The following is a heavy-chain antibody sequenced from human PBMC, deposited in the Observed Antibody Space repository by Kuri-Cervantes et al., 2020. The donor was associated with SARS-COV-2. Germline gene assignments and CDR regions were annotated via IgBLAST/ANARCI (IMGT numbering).Heavy chain of an antibody. Sequence: GGSLRLSCAASGFTFSNAWMNWVRQAPGKGLEWVGRIKSKTDGRTTDYAAPVKGRFTISRDDSKNTLYLQMNSLKTEDTAVYYCTTVLVFGWFDPWGQGTLVTVSS. J-gene: IGHJ5*02. V-gene: IGHV3-15*07. CDR1: GFTFSNAW. D-gene: IGHD3-16*01. CDR2: IKSKTDGRTT. CDR3: TTVLVFGWFDP.